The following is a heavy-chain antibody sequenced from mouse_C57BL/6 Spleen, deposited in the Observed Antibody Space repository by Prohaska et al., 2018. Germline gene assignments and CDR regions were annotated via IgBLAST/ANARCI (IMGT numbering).Heavy chain of an antibody. CDR1: GYTYTDYY. D-gene: IGHD2-3*01. V-gene: IGHV1-76*01. Sequence: QVQLKQSGAELVRPGASVKLSCKASGYTYTDYYINWVKQRTGQGLEWIARIYPGSGNTYYNEKFKGKATLTAEKSSSTAYMQLSSLTSEDSAVYFCARYDGYYVGFAYWGQGTLVTVSA. CDR3: ARYDGYYVGFAY. CDR2: IYPGSGNT. J-gene: IGHJ3*01.